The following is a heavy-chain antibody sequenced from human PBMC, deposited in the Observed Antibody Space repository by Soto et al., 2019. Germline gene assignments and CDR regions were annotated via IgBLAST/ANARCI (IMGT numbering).Heavy chain of an antibody. V-gene: IGHV4-59*01. D-gene: IGHD2-2*01. Sequence: TSETLSLTCTVSGGSISSDYWSWIRQPPGKGLEWIGYIYYSGSTNYNPSLKSRVTISVDTSKNQFSLKLSSVTAADTAVYYCARVLGYCSSTSCPAPKPKYNWFDPWGQGTLVTVSS. CDR2: IYYSGST. CDR1: GGSISSDY. J-gene: IGHJ5*02. CDR3: ARVLGYCSSTSCPAPKPKYNWFDP.